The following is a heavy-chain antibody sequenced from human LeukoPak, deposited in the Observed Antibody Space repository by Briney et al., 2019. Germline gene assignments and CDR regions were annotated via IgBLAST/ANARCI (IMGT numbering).Heavy chain of an antibody. J-gene: IGHJ3*02. CDR3: ARGAYYDSSDAFDI. CDR2: ISGSGGST. Sequence: GGTLRLSCAASGFTFSSYGMSWVRQAPGKGLEWVSAISGSGGSTYYADSVKGRFTISRDNSKNTLYLQMNSLRAEDTALYHCARGAYYDSSDAFDIWGQGTMVTVSS. D-gene: IGHD3-22*01. V-gene: IGHV3-23*01. CDR1: GFTFSSYG.